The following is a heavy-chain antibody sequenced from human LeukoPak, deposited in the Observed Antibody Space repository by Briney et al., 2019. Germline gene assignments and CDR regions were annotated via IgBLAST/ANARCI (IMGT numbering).Heavy chain of an antibody. D-gene: IGHD2-15*01. CDR1: GFTFSSYA. CDR3: ASLVDDYGSGGLH. Sequence: GGSLRLSCAASGFTFSSYAMSWVRQAPGKGLEWVSAISGSGGSTYYADSVKGRFTISRDNSKNTLYLQMNSLRAEDTAVYYCASLVDDYGSGGLHWGQGTLVTVSS. CDR2: ISGSGGST. V-gene: IGHV3-23*01. J-gene: IGHJ1*01.